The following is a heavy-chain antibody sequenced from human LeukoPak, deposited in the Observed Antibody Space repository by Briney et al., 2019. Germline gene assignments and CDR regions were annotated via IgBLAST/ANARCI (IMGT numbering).Heavy chain of an antibody. J-gene: IGHJ4*02. V-gene: IGHV3-23*01. CDR3: AKLVLGPSYYDSSGYSSSVDY. Sequence: GGSLRLSCAASGFTFSSYAMSWVRQAPGKGLEWVSAISGSGGSTYYADSVKGRFTISRDNSKNTLYLQMNSLRAEDTAVYYCAKLVLGPSYYDSSGYSSSVDYWGQGTLVTVSS. CDR2: ISGSGGST. CDR1: GFTFSSYA. D-gene: IGHD3-22*01.